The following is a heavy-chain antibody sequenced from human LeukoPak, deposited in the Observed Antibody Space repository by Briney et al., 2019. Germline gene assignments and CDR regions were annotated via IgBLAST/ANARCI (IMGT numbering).Heavy chain of an antibody. Sequence: SETLSLTCAVSGGSISSGGYSWSWIRQPPGKGLEWIGYIYHSGSTYYNPSLKSRVTISVDRSKNQFSLKLSSVTAADTAVYYCARGVVVITTHDDAFDIWGQGTMVTVSS. V-gene: IGHV4-30-2*01. CDR1: GGSISSGGYS. D-gene: IGHD3-22*01. CDR3: ARGVVVITTHDDAFDI. J-gene: IGHJ3*02. CDR2: IYHSGST.